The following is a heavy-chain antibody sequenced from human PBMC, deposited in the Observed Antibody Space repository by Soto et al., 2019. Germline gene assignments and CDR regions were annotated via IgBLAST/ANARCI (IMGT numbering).Heavy chain of an antibody. CDR3: EGAYYGMAV. CDR1: GGTFRSYA. J-gene: IGHJ6*02. CDR2: IIPIFGTA. Sequence: QVQLVQSGAEVKKPGSSVKVSCKASGGTFRSYAISWVRQAPGQGLEWMGGIIPIFGTANYAQKFQGRVTITADESTSAANMELRSLRAEDTAVYYYEGAYYGMAVWGQGTTVTVSS. V-gene: IGHV1-69*01.